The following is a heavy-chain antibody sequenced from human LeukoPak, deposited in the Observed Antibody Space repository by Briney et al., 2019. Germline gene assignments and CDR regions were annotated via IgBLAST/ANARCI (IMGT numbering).Heavy chain of an antibody. CDR2: ISWNSGSI. CDR1: GFTFDDYA. Sequence: PGGSLRLSRAASGFTFDDYAMHWVRQAPGKGLEWVSGISWNSGSIGYADSVKGRFTISRDNAKNSLYLQMNSLRAEDTALYYCAKDYTAMVRGPDYWGQGTLVIVSS. D-gene: IGHD5-18*01. V-gene: IGHV3-9*01. CDR3: AKDYTAMVRGPDY. J-gene: IGHJ4*02.